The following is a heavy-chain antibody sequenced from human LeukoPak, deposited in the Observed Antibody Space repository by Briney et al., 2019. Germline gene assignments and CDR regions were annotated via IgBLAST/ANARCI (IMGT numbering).Heavy chain of an antibody. CDR1: GFTFRDYE. D-gene: IGHD5-24*01. CDR3: ARRSGRRYEY. CDR2: ISGGGEST. J-gene: IGHJ4*02. Sequence: GGSLRLSCAASGFTFRDYEMNWVRHAPGRGLEWVSHISGGGESTVYPDAVKGRLTISRDNAKNPLYLQMNSLRVEDTGVYYCARRSGRRYEYWGQGVLVTVSP. V-gene: IGHV3-48*03.